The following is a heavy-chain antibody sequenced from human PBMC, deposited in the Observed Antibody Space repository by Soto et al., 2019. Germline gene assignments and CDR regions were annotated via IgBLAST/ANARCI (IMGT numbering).Heavy chain of an antibody. D-gene: IGHD1-1*01. J-gene: IGHJ5*02. CDR2: INAGNGNT. CDR1: GGTFSSYA. CDR3: ARDRGTGTTLWNWFDP. V-gene: IGHV1-3*01. Sequence: ASVKFSFKASGGTFSSYAMHWLRQAHRKRLEWMGWINAGNGNTKYSQKFEGRVTTTRDTSASTAYMELSSLRSEDTAVYYCARDRGTGTTLWNWFDPWGQGTLVTVSS.